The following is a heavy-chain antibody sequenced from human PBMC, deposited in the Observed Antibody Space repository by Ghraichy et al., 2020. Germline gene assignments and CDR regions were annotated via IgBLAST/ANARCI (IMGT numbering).Heavy chain of an antibody. CDR2: ISGTADRI. V-gene: IGHV3-23*01. CDR1: GFSFTSHA. D-gene: IGHD2-15*01. CDR3: AKDYTYSPIDDFFDY. J-gene: IGHJ4*02. Sequence: GGSLRLSCAASGFSFTSHAMRWVRQAPGKGLEWVASISGTADRIYYADFVEGRFTISRDGSGNTLFLQMNSLRAEDTAVYYCAKDYTYSPIDDFFDYWGQGTLVTVSS.